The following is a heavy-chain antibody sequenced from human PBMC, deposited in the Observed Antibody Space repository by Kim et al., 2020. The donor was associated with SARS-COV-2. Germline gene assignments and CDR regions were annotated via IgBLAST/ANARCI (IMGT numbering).Heavy chain of an antibody. D-gene: IGHD1-26*01. Sequence: ADSVNSRFSISRDNSKNTLYLQMSSLGAADSAVYYCARPYSGSDFCYFDYWGQGTLVTVSS. J-gene: IGHJ4*02. V-gene: IGHV3-30*15. CDR3: ARPYSGSDFCYFDY.